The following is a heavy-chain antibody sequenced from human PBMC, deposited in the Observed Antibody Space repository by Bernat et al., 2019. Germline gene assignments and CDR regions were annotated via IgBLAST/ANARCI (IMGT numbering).Heavy chain of an antibody. J-gene: IGHJ4*02. D-gene: IGHD2/OR15-2a*01. CDR2: ISGSGGST. CDR3: AKDPGWSPGTTLGY. Sequence: EVQLLESGGGLVQPGGSLRLSCAASGFTFSSYAMSWVRQAPGKGLEWVSAISGSGGSTYYADSVKGRFTIARDNSKNTLYLQMNSLRAEDTAVYYCAKDPGWSPGTTLGYWGQGTLVTVSS. V-gene: IGHV3-23*01. CDR1: GFTFSSYA.